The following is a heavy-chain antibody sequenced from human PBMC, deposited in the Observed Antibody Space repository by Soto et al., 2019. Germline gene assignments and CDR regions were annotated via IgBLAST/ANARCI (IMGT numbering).Heavy chain of an antibody. CDR3: ARGSRYYDILTGYYLGAFGYVPTRHYMDV. D-gene: IGHD3-9*01. J-gene: IGHJ6*03. CDR1: GGSFSGYY. V-gene: IGHV4-34*01. CDR2: INHSGST. Sequence: SSETLSLTCAVYGGSFSGYYWSWIRQPPGKGLEWIGEINHSGSTNYNPSLKSRVTISVDTSKNQFSLKLSSVTAADTAVYYCARGSRYYDILTGYYLGAFGYVPTRHYMDVWGKGTTVTVSS.